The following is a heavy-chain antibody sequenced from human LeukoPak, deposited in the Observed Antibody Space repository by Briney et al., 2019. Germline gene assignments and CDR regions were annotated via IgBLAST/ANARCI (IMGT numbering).Heavy chain of an antibody. CDR2: INHSGNT. D-gene: IGHD6-13*01. V-gene: IGHV4-34*01. J-gene: IGHJ4*02. CDR3: ARIPRYSSTRNYFDY. Sequence: PSETLSLTCAVYGGSFSGYYWSWIRQPPGKGLEWIGEINHSGNTNYNPSLKSRVTISVDTSKNQFSLKLSSVTAADTAVYYCARIPRYSSTRNYFDYWGQGTLVTVSS. CDR1: GGSFSGYY.